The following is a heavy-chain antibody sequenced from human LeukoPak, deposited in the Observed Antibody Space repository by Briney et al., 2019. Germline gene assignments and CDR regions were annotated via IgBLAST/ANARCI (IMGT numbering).Heavy chain of an antibody. J-gene: IGHJ4*02. CDR2: INPNSGGT. Sequence: ASVKVSCKASGYTFTGYYMHWVRRAPGQGLEWMGWINPNSGGTIYTQNFQGRVTMTRDTSISTAYMELSRLRSDDTAVYYCARVTYDYVWGSYRYTGLDYWGQGTLVTVSS. V-gene: IGHV1-2*02. CDR1: GYTFTGYY. D-gene: IGHD3-16*02. CDR3: ARVTYDYVWGSYRYTGLDY.